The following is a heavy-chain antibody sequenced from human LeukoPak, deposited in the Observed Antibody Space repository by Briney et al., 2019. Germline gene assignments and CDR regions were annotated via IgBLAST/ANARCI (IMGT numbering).Heavy chain of an antibody. D-gene: IGHD3-3*01. Sequence: PGGSLRLSCAASGSTFNTYDMSWVRQPPGKGLEWVSDISDTGGSTYYADSVQGRFTISRDNSKNTLDLQVNSLRAEDTAVYYCASKSGGDAFDIWGQGTMVTVSS. CDR1: GSTFNTYD. J-gene: IGHJ3*02. V-gene: IGHV3-23*01. CDR3: ASKSGGDAFDI. CDR2: ISDTGGST.